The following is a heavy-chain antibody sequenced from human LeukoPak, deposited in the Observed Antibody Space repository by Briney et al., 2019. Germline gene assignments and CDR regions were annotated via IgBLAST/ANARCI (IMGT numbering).Heavy chain of an antibody. Sequence: SETLSLTCSVSGGSISSSSFYWGWIRQPPGKGLEWIGSISYSGSTYYKPSLKSRVTISVDRSKNQFSLKLSSVTAADTAVYYCARGGRFGAGNDYWGQGTLVTVSS. J-gene: IGHJ4*02. V-gene: IGHV4-39*07. CDR3: ARGGRFGAGNDY. D-gene: IGHD3-10*01. CDR1: GGSISSSSFY. CDR2: ISYSGST.